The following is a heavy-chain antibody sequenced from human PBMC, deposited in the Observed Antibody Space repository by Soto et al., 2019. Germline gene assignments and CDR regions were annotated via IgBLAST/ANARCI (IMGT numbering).Heavy chain of an antibody. CDR1: GFPFSNYA. J-gene: IGHJ4*02. Sequence: QVQLVESGGGVVQPGRSLRLSCAASGFPFSNYAMHWVRQAPGKGLEGVAFISYDGRNKYYADSVKGRFTISRDNSKKTLDLQMNNLRAEDTAVYYCARQRAVTTIFDYWGQGTLVTVSS. D-gene: IGHD4-17*01. CDR3: ARQRAVTTIFDY. CDR2: ISYDGRNK. V-gene: IGHV3-30*04.